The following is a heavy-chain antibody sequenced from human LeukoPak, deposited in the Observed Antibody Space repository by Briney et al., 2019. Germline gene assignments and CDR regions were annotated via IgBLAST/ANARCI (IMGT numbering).Heavy chain of an antibody. J-gene: IGHJ4*02. CDR3: AREGVLSVAATDY. CDR2: ISSSSSTI. V-gene: IGHV3-48*01. Sequence: QTGGSLRLSCAGSGFTFRNYPIHWVRQAPGKGLEWVSYISSSSSTIYYADSVKGRFTISRDNAKNSLYLQMNSLRAEDTAVYYCAREGVLSVAATDYWGQGTLVTVSS. D-gene: IGHD6-19*01. CDR1: GFTFRNYP.